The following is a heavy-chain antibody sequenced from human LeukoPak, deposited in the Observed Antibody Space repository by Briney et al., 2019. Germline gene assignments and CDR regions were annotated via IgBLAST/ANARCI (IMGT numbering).Heavy chain of an antibody. CDR1: GSSISTYY. CDR2: VYYIGTT. D-gene: IGHD1-14*01. V-gene: IGHV4-59*01. J-gene: IGHJ3*02. CDR3: ARVNREGFDI. Sequence: PSETLSLTCTVSGSSISTYYWNWIRQPPGKGLEWIGYVYYIGTTNYNPSLKSRVTISVDGSKNQFSLKLTSVTAADTAVYYCARVNREGFDIWGQGTMVTVSS.